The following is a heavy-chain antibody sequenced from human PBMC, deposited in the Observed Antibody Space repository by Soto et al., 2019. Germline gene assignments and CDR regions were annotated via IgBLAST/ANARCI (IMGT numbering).Heavy chain of an antibody. CDR2: IFHSGTT. D-gene: IGHD2-2*03. CDR1: TVAISNYK. J-gene: IGHJ5*02. Sequence: PSETLSLTCTVSTVAISNYKWSWIRQPPGKGLEWIGYIFHSGTTYYNPSVKSRVIISVDTSKNQLSLKLSSVTAADTAVYYCARSSLMDSWHPFDPWGQGTLVTVSS. CDR3: ARSSLMDSWHPFDP. V-gene: IGHV4-30-4*01.